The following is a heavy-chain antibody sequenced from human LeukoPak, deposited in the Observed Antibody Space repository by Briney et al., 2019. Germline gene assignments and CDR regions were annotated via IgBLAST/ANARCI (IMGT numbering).Heavy chain of an antibody. Sequence: GGSLRLSCAASGFTFSSYSMNWFRQAPGKGLEWVSSISYTGTYIYYADSVKGRFTISRDNAQNSLYLQMNSLRAEDTAIYYCVRDRGTYRPIDYWGQGTLVTVSS. CDR3: VRDRGTYRPIDY. V-gene: IGHV3-21*04. D-gene: IGHD1-26*01. CDR1: GFTFSSYS. CDR2: ISYTGTYI. J-gene: IGHJ4*02.